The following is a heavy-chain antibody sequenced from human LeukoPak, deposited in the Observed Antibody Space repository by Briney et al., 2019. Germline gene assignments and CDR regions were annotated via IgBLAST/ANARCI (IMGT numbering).Heavy chain of an antibody. V-gene: IGHV1-8*01. D-gene: IGHD5-12*01. CDR2: MYPNSGNT. CDR3: ARVEGGSGYVRY. Sequence: ASVKVSCKASGYTFTSYDINWVRQATGQGLEWMGWMYPNSGNTGYAQKFQGRVTMTRNTSISTAYMELSSLRSEDTAVYYCARVEGGSGYVRYWGQGTLVTVSS. CDR1: GYTFTSYD. J-gene: IGHJ4*02.